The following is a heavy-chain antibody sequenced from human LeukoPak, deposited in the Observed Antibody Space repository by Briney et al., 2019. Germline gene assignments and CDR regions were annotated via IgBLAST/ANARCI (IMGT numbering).Heavy chain of an antibody. V-gene: IGHV3-23*01. CDR2: ISGSGGST. CDR1: GFTFSSYG. Sequence: GGSLRLSCAASGFTFSSYGMSWVRQAPGKGLEWVSAISGSGGSTYYADSVKGRFTISRDNAKNSLYLQMNSLRAEDTAVYYCARDSVVTPYYFDYWGQGTLVTVSS. CDR3: ARDSVVTPYYFDY. D-gene: IGHD4-23*01. J-gene: IGHJ4*02.